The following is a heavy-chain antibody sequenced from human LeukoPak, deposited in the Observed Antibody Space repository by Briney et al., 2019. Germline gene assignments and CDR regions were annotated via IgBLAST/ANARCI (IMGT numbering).Heavy chain of an antibody. CDR2: INPNSGGT. V-gene: IGHV1-2*02. J-gene: IGHJ4*02. Sequence: ASVKVSCKASGYTFTGYYMHWVRQAPGQGLEWMGWINPNSGGTNYAQKVQGRVTMTRDTSISTAYMELSRLRSDDTAVYYCARVGGVGYYGSGSTDYWGQGTLVTVSS. CDR3: ARVGGVGYYGSGSTDY. CDR1: GYTFTGYY. D-gene: IGHD3-10*01.